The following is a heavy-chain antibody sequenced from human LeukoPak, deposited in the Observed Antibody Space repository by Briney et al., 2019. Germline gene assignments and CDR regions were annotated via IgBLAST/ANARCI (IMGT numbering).Heavy chain of an antibody. V-gene: IGHV4-31*03. Sequence: PSETLSLTCTVSGGSISSGGYYWSWIRQHPGKGLEWIGYIYYSGSTYYNPSFKSRVTISVDTSKNQFSLKLSSVTAADTAVYYCTRVRTYYYDSSGYYYFDYWGQGTLVTVSS. CDR3: TRVRTYYYDSSGYYYFDY. CDR1: GGSISSGGYY. CDR2: IYYSGST. J-gene: IGHJ4*02. D-gene: IGHD3-22*01.